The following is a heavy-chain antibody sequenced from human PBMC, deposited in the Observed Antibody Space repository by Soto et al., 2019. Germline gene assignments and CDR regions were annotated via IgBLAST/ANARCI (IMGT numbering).Heavy chain of an antibody. CDR3: ATGMGRYLDL. CDR2: VSASALT. Sequence: QVQLQESGPGLVKPAETLSLTCTDYGDSISNVYWSWIRQPAGKRLESMGRVSASALTNYNPSLQSRVTASLDRSKNQFSLRLNSESASDTDVYFCATGMGRYLDLWGRGTMVIVSS. CDR1: GDSISNVY. V-gene: IGHV4-4*07. D-gene: IGHD2-8*01. J-gene: IGHJ2*01.